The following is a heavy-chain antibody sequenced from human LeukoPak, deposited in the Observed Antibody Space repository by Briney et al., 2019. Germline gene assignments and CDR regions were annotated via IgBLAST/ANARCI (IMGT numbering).Heavy chain of an antibody. Sequence: SETLSLTCTVSGGSISSYYWSWIRQPAGKGLEWIGGIYTSGSTNYNPSLKSRVTISVDPSKHQFSLKLSSVTAADTALYYCARDTLRYFDWLSVPKVYYYYYYMDVWGKGTTVTVSS. V-gene: IGHV4-4*07. CDR2: IYTSGST. D-gene: IGHD3-9*01. CDR1: GGSISSYY. CDR3: ARDTLRYFDWLSVPKVYYYYYYMDV. J-gene: IGHJ6*03.